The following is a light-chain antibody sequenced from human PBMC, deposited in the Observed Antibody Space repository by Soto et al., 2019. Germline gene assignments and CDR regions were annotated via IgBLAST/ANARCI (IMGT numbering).Light chain of an antibody. Sequence: QAVVTQSPSASASLGASVKLTCTLSSGYSTYAIAWHQQQSENGPRFLMKINYDGTHSKGDGFRDRFSGSGSGAERHLTISSLQSDDEADYYCQSLGTGIQVFGGGTKLTVL. V-gene: IGLV4-69*01. CDR3: QSLGTGIQV. CDR1: SGYSTYA. J-gene: IGLJ3*02. CDR2: INYDGTH.